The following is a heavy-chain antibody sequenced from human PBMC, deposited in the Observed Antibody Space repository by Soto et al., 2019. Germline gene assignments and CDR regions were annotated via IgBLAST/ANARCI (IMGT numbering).Heavy chain of an antibody. CDR3: ARGAPAPITIFGVVIIPDNWFDP. CDR1: GGPFSGYY. D-gene: IGHD3-3*01. J-gene: IGHJ5*02. Sequence: SETLSLTCAVYGGPFSGYYWSWIRQPPGKGLEWIGEINHSGSTNYNPSLKSRVTISVDTSKNQFSLKLSSVTAADTAVYYCARGAPAPITIFGVVIIPDNWFDPWGQGTLVTVSS. CDR2: INHSGST. V-gene: IGHV4-34*01.